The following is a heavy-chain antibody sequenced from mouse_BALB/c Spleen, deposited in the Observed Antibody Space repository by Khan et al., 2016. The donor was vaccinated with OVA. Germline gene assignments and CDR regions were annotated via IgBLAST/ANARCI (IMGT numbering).Heavy chain of an antibody. Sequence: VQLQESGAELVKPGASVKLSCKTSGYTFTSYWIQWVKQRPGQGLGWIGQIFPGTGTTYYNENFKGKATLTVDTSSSTAYMQLSSLTSEDSSVYFCARGYFGSYEFVYWGQGTLVTVSP. CDR2: IFPGTGTT. J-gene: IGHJ3*01. D-gene: IGHD1-1*02. V-gene: IGHV1S132*01. CDR3: ARGYFGSYEFVY. CDR1: GYTFTSYW.